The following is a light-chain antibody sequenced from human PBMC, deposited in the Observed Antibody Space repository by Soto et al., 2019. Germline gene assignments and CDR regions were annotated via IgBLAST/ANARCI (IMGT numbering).Light chain of an antibody. J-gene: IGLJ2*01. Sequence: QSALTQPPSASGSPGQSVTISCTGTSSDVGGYNFVSWYQQHPGKAPKLMIYEVSKRPSGVPDRFSGSKSGNTASLTVSGLQAEDEADYYCSSYAGGNNLFFGGGTKLTVL. CDR2: EVS. V-gene: IGLV2-8*01. CDR3: SSYAGGNNLF. CDR1: SSDVGGYNF.